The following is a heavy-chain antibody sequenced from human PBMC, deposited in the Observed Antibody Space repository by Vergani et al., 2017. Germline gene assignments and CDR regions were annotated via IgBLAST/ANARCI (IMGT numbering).Heavy chain of an antibody. CDR2: IYWNDDQ. CDR1: GFSLNTRGVS. V-gene: IGHV2-5*04. Sequence: QITLKESGPTLVKPTQTLTLTCTFSGFSLNTRGVSVAWIRQPPGKALDWLAPIYWNDDQHYSPSLNNRVTITKDTSKNQVVLTMTNMDYVDTGTYYCVYRKTECGTSGCSYPFYYYYYMDGWGKGTTVTVSS. D-gene: IGHD1-7*01. J-gene: IGHJ6*03. CDR3: VYRKTECGTSGCSYPFYYYYYMDG.